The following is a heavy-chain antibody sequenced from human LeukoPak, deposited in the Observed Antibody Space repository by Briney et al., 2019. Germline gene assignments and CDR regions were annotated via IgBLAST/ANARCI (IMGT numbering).Heavy chain of an antibody. CDR2: IYTSGST. J-gene: IGHJ3*02. Sequence: PSETLSLTCTVSGGSISSYYWSWIRQPAGKGLEWIGRIYTSGSTNYNPSLKSRVSISVDTSKNQFSLKLTSVTAADTAMYYCARPRSSGSYAAFDIWGQGTMVTVSS. CDR1: GGSISSYY. CDR3: ARPRSSGSYAAFDI. V-gene: IGHV4-4*07. D-gene: IGHD1-26*01.